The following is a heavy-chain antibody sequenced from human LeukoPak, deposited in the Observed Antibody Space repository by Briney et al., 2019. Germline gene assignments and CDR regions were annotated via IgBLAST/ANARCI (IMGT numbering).Heavy chain of an antibody. CDR2: ISAYNGNT. Sequence: GASVKVSCKAPGYTFTSYGISWVRQAPGQGLEWMGWISAYNGNTNYAQKLQGRVTMTTDTSTSTAYMELRSLRSDDTAVYYCARCDRGPHTAMADYWGQGTLVTVSS. CDR1: GYTFTSYG. CDR3: ARCDRGPHTAMADY. D-gene: IGHD5-18*01. J-gene: IGHJ4*02. V-gene: IGHV1-18*01.